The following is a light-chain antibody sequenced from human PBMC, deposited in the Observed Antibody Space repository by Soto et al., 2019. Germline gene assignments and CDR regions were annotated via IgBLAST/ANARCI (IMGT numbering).Light chain of an antibody. Sequence: DIQMTQSPSTLSASVGDRVTITCRASQSISGSLAWYQQKPGKAPKILIYEASNLKLGVPSRLSGSGSGTEYTLTISSLQTDDSASYYCQQYNGYWTFGKGTRVEIK. CDR1: QSISGS. J-gene: IGKJ1*01. V-gene: IGKV1-5*03. CDR3: QQYNGYWT. CDR2: EAS.